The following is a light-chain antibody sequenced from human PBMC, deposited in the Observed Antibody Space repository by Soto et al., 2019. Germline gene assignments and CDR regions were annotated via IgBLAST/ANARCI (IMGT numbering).Light chain of an antibody. CDR3: AVWDDTLDAWV. Sequence: QSVLTQAPSVSGIPGQSVTISCSGSDSNIGSNTVNWYQQLPGMAPKLLIYINYKRSSGVPDRFSASKSDTSASLAISGLQSEDEAHYYCAVWDDTLDAWVFGGGTKVTVL. J-gene: IGLJ3*02. CDR2: INY. V-gene: IGLV1-44*01. CDR1: DSNIGSNT.